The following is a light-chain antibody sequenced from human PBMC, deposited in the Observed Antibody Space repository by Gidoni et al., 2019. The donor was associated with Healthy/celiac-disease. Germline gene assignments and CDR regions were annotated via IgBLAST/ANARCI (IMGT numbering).Light chain of an antibody. V-gene: IGKV3-15*01. CDR3: QQYNNWPGT. Sequence: ELVMQHSPATLSVSPGERATLSCSASQIVSSNLAWYQQKPGQAPRLLIYGASNRATGIPARFSGSGSGTEFTLTISSLQSEDFAVYYCQQYNNWPGTFGQGTKVEIK. CDR1: QIVSSN. CDR2: GAS. J-gene: IGKJ1*01.